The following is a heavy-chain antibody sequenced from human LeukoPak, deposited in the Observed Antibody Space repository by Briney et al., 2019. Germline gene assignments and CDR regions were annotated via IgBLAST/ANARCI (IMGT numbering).Heavy chain of an antibody. Sequence: PGGSLRLSCVASGLIFRMNGTHWVRQAPDKGLEWVAFLASDENYIQYADSVKGRFTISRDNAKNTVFLQMSRLRVEDTAMYYCVTDFWLASRGAYWGQGTLVTVSS. D-gene: IGHD3-3*01. CDR2: LASDENYI. V-gene: IGHV3-30*02. CDR3: VTDFWLASRGAY. J-gene: IGHJ4*02. CDR1: GLIFRMNG.